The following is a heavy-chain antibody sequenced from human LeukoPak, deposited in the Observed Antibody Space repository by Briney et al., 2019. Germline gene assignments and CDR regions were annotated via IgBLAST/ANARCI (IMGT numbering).Heavy chain of an antibody. Sequence: GGSLRLSCAASGFTFSSYAMSWVRQAPGKGLEWVSAIGGSGGTTYYADSVKGRFTISRDNSKNTLYLQMNSLRAEDTAVYYCAKEPLYCGGDCYEPFDYWGQGTLVTVSS. V-gene: IGHV3-23*01. D-gene: IGHD2-21*02. CDR3: AKEPLYCGGDCYEPFDY. CDR1: GFTFSSYA. CDR2: IGGSGGTT. J-gene: IGHJ4*02.